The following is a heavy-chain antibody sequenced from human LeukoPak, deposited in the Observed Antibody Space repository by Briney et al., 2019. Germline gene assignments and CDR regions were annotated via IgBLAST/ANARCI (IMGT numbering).Heavy chain of an antibody. CDR3: ARGDDSSGDH. J-gene: IGHJ4*02. V-gene: IGHV3-7*04. Sequence: QPGGSLRLSCAVSGFSFSNFWMSWVRQAPGRGLEWVANIHPEGNEKYHVESVKGRFTISRDNTKNLLFLQMNGLRVEDTAVYYRARGDDSSGDHWGQGTLVTVSS. CDR2: IHPEGNEK. CDR1: GFSFSNFW. D-gene: IGHD1-1*01.